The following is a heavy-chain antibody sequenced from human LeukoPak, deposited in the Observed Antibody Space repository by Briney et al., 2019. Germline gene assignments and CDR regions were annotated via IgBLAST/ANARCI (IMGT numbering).Heavy chain of an antibody. CDR3: ARSPEQGVVPAAISWFDP. Sequence: SETLSLTCTVSGYSISSGYYWGWIRQPPGKGLEWIGSIYHSGSTYYNPSLKSRVTISVDTSKNQSSLKLSSVTAADTAVYYCARSPEQGVVPAAISWFDPWGQGTLVTVSS. CDR2: IYHSGST. J-gene: IGHJ5*02. V-gene: IGHV4-38-2*02. CDR1: GYSISSGYY. D-gene: IGHD2-2*01.